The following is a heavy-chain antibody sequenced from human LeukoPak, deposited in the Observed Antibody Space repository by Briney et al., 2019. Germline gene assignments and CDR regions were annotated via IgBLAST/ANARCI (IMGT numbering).Heavy chain of an antibody. D-gene: IGHD6-19*01. J-gene: IGHJ4*02. CDR3: ARTSGYSSGWYEFYFDY. CDR1: GYTFPGYY. CDR2: INPNRGGT. Sequence: ASVKVSCKASGYTFPGYYMHLVRQDPGQGLEWIGWINPNRGGTNYAQKFQGRVTMTRDTSISTAYMELSRLRSDDTAVYYCARTSGYSSGWYEFYFDYWGQGTLVTVSS. V-gene: IGHV1-2*02.